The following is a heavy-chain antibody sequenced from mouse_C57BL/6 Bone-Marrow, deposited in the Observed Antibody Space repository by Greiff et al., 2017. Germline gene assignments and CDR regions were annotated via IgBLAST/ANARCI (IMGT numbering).Heavy chain of an antibody. J-gene: IGHJ1*03. CDR2: IDPENGDT. Sequence: EVQLQQSGAELVRPGASVKLSCTASGFNIKDDYMHWVKQRPEQGLEWIGWIDPENGDTEYASKFQGKATITADTSSNTAYLQLSSLTSEDTAVYYCTNLYYGSTDWYFDVWGTGTTVTVSS. CDR3: TNLYYGSTDWYFDV. V-gene: IGHV14-4*01. CDR1: GFNIKDDY. D-gene: IGHD1-1*01.